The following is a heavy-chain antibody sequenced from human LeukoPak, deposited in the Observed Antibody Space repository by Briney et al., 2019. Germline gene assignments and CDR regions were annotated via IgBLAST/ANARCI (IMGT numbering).Heavy chain of an antibody. CDR1: GFTFSDYS. CDR3: VSHFMGMGGTTAYLHH. D-gene: IGHD1-1*01. V-gene: IGHV3-21*01. CDR2: ISRSSLHV. Sequence: PGGSLRLSCAASGFTFSDYSMNWVRQAPGNRLDWFSSISRSSLHVYYGGSVKGRFTISRDNAKNSLFLQMHSLRAEDMAVYYCVSHFMGMGGTTAYLHHWGQGTLVTVSS. J-gene: IGHJ1*01.